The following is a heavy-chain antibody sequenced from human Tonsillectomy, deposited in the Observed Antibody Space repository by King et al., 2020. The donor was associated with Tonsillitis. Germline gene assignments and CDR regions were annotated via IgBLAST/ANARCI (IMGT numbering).Heavy chain of an antibody. V-gene: IGHV1-69*01. D-gene: IGHD3-22*01. Sequence: QLVQSGAEVKKPGSSVKVSCKASGGTFSSYAISWVRQAPGQGLEWMGGLIPLFGTANYAQKFQGRITIIAAESTRTAYMELSSLRSEDTAVYYCARDYYDSSGYWFDYWGQGILVTVSS. CDR1: GGTFSSYA. CDR2: LIPLFGTA. CDR3: ARDYYDSSGYWFDY. J-gene: IGHJ4*02.